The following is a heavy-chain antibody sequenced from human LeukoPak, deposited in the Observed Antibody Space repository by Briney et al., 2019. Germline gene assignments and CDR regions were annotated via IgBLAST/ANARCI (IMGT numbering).Heavy chain of an antibody. D-gene: IGHD5-18*01. V-gene: IGHV1-2*02. CDR1: GYTFTGYY. CDR2: INPNSGGT. Sequence: ASVKVSCKASGYTFTGYYTHWVRQAPGQGLEWMGWINPNSGGTNYAQKFQGRVTMTRDTSISTAYMELSRLRSDDTAVYYCARVGYSYGYVGDQNYYYYGMDVWGQGTTVTVSS. CDR3: ARVGYSYGYVGDQNYYYYGMDV. J-gene: IGHJ6*02.